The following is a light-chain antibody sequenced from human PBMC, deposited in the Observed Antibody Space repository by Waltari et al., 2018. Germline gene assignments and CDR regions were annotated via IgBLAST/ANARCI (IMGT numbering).Light chain of an antibody. J-gene: IGLJ2*01. Sequence: QSVLTQPPSVSGAPGQRVTISCTGSRSNVGAGYDVHWYQQLPGTAPKLLIYGNSNRPSGVPDRFSGSKSGTSASLAISGLQAEDEADYYCQSYDSSLNVYVVFGGGTKLTVL. CDR1: RSNVGAGYD. CDR2: GNS. V-gene: IGLV1-40*01. CDR3: QSYDSSLNVYVV.